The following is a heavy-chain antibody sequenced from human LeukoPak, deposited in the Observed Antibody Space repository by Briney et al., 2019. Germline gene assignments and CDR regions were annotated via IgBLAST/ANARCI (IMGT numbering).Heavy chain of an antibody. V-gene: IGHV3-23*01. D-gene: IGHD2-15*01. CDR2: ISGSGGST. Sequence: GGSQRLSCAASGFTFDDYTMHWVRQAPGKGLEWVSAISGSGGSTYYADSVKGRFTISRDNSKNTLYLQMNSLRAEDTAVYYCAKVSGDIVVVVAFGIWGQGTMVTVSS. CDR3: AKVSGDIVVVVAFGI. J-gene: IGHJ3*02. CDR1: GFTFDDYT.